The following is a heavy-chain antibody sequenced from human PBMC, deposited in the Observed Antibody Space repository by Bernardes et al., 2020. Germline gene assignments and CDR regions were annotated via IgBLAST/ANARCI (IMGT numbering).Heavy chain of an antibody. CDR2: IKQDGNEK. V-gene: IGHV3-7*01. J-gene: IGHJ3*02. CDR1: GFIFSNYW. Sequence: GGSLRLSCAASGFIFSNYWMTWVLQAPGKGLEWVANIKQDGNEKYYVDSVKGRFTISRDNAKNSLYLQMNSLRAEDTGVYYCARDSGAFDIWGQGTMVTVSS. CDR3: ARDSGAFDI.